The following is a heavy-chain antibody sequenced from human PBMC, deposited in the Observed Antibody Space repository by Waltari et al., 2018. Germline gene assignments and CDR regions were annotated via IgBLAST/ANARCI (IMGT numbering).Heavy chain of an antibody. CDR2: IYYSGST. J-gene: IGHJ5*02. D-gene: IGHD6-6*01. V-gene: IGHV4-39*01. CDR3: ARHLLELLAAPYGGFDP. Sequence: QLQLQESGPGLVKPSETLSLTCTVSGGSISSSSYYWGWIRPPAGKGLDWIGSIYYSGSTYYNPSLKSRVTISVDTSKNQFSLKLSSVTAADTAVYYCARHLLELLAAPYGGFDPWGQGTLVTVSS. CDR1: GGSISSSSYY.